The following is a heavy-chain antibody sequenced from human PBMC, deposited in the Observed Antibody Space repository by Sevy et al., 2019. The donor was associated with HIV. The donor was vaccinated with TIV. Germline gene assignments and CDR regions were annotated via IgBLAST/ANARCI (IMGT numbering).Heavy chain of an antibody. CDR1: GFTFDDYA. CDR2: ISWNSGSI. J-gene: IGHJ6*02. CDR3: AKQLGITMVRGVIIDYYYGMDV. D-gene: IGHD3-10*01. V-gene: IGHV3-9*01. Sequence: GGSLRLSCAASGFTFDDYAMHWVRQAPGKGLEWVSGISWNSGSIGYAGSVKGRFTISRDNAKNSLYLQMNSLRAEDTALYYCAKQLGITMVRGVIIDYYYGMDVWGQGTTVTVSS.